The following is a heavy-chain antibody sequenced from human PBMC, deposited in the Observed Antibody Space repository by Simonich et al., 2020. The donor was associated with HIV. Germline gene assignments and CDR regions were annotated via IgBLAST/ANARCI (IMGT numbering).Heavy chain of an antibody. CDR2: INHRGST. D-gene: IGHD6-13*01. V-gene: IGHV4-34*01. CDR3: ARLTAGGLGEYFQH. Sequence: QVQLQQWGAGLLKPSETLSLTCAVYGGSFSGYYWSWIRQPPGKGLGWIGEINHRGSTTYHPSLKSLVTISVDTSKNQFSLKLSSVTAADTAVYYCARLTAGGLGEYFQHWGQGTLVTVSS. CDR1: GGSFSGYY. J-gene: IGHJ1*01.